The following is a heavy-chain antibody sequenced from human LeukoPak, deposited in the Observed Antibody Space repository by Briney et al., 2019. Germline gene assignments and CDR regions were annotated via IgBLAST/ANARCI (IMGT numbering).Heavy chain of an antibody. CDR3: AKWSGNRPLYYFDY. V-gene: IGHV3-66*01. J-gene: IGHJ4*02. CDR1: GFTFRSYE. CDR2: IYSGGNT. D-gene: IGHD3-3*01. Sequence: GGSLRLSCAASGFTFRSYEMTWVRQAPGKGLEWVSVIYSGGNTYYADSVKGRFTISRDNSKNTVYLQMNSLRADDTAVYYCAKWSGNRPLYYFDYWGQGTLVTVSS.